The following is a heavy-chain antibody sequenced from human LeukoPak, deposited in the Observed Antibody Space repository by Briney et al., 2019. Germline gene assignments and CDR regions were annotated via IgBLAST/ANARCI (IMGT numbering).Heavy chain of an antibody. D-gene: IGHD3-22*01. V-gene: IGHV1-69*05. J-gene: IGHJ4*02. Sequence: SVKVSCKASGGTFSSYAISWVRQAPGQGLEWMGGVIPIFGTANYAQKFQGRVTITTDESTSTAYMELSSLRSEDTAVYYCASYGYDSSGYGDYWGQGTLVTVSS. CDR3: ASYGYDSSGYGDY. CDR2: VIPIFGTA. CDR1: GGTFSSYA.